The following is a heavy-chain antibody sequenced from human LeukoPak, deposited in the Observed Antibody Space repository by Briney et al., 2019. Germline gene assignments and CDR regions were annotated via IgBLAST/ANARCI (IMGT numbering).Heavy chain of an antibody. CDR3: ARLSLPSAAFDI. Sequence: PSENLSLTCTVSGGSISRGGYYWSWIRQHPGKGLEWIGYIYYSGSTNYNPSLKSRVTLSVDTSKNQFSLKLSSVTAADTAVYYCARLSLPSAAFDIWGQGTMVTVSS. CDR1: GGSISRGGYY. CDR2: IYYSGST. J-gene: IGHJ3*02. D-gene: IGHD3-16*01. V-gene: IGHV4-61*08.